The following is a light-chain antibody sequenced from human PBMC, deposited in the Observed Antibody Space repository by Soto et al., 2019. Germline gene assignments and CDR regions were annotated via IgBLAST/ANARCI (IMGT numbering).Light chain of an antibody. CDR1: QNIRGNE. J-gene: IGKJ1*01. CDR3: XDFGTSAPWT. Sequence: VLTQSPGTLSLSPGERTTLSCRASQNIRGNELAWYQQKPGQPPRLLIYRGSSRAPGIPDRFSGRGSGTEFTLTISRLEPEDFAVYXXXDFGTSAPWTFGQGTRVEIK. CDR2: RGS. V-gene: IGKV3-20*01.